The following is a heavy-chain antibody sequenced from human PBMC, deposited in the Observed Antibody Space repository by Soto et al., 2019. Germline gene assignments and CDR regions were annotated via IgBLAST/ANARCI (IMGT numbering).Heavy chain of an antibody. CDR2: VSAYNGNT. V-gene: IGHV1-18*01. D-gene: IGHD1-20*01. J-gene: IGHJ4*02. CDR3: ARASRYYWHYMMY. CDR1: GYTFSNDA. Sequence: QVQLVQSGAEVKKPGASVKVSCKASGYTFSNDAITWVRQAPGQGLEWMGWVSAYNGNTNYAQQFKGRVNMTTATASSTAYMEIRSLSYDDTAVSFCARASRYYWHYMMYWGQGTLVTVSS.